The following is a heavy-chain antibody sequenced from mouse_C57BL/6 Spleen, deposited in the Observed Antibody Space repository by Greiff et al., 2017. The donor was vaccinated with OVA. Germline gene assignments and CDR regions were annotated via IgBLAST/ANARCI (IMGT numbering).Heavy chain of an antibody. J-gene: IGHJ4*01. V-gene: IGHV1-50*01. CDR1: GYTFTSYW. CDR3: ARWRYDYDYYAMDY. CDR2: IDPSDSYT. Sequence: QVQLQQPGAELVKPGASVKLSCKASGYTFTSYWMQWVKQRPGQGLEWIGEIDPSDSYTNSNQKFKGKATLTVDTSSGTAYMQLSSLTSEDSAVYYCARWRYDYDYYAMDYWGQGTSVTVSS. D-gene: IGHD2-4*01.